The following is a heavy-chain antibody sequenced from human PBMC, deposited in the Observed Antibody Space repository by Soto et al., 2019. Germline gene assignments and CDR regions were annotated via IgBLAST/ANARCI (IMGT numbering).Heavy chain of an antibody. CDR1: GFTLSDYY. Sequence: EVQLVESGGGLVQPGGSLRLSCAASGFTLSDYYMDWVRQAPGKGLEWVGRTRNKANSYTTEYAASVKGRFTVSRDDSENSLYLQMNSLKTEDTAVYFCARGGNTDGRYFDSWGQGTLVTVSS. J-gene: IGHJ4*02. V-gene: IGHV3-72*01. CDR3: ARGGNTDGRYFDS. D-gene: IGHD1-26*01. CDR2: TRNKANSYTT.